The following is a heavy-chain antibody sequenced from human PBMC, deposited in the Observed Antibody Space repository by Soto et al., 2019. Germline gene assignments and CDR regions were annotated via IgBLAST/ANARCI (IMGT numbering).Heavy chain of an antibody. Sequence: SETLSLTCAVYGGSFSGYYWSWIRQPPGKGLEWIGEINHSGSTNYNPSLKSRVTISVDTSKNQFSLKLSSVTAADTAVYYCARGSGSYYYYYYGMEVWGQGTTVTVSS. J-gene: IGHJ6*02. D-gene: IGHD1-26*01. CDR3: ARGSGSYYYYYYGMEV. CDR1: GGSFSGYY. CDR2: INHSGST. V-gene: IGHV4-34*01.